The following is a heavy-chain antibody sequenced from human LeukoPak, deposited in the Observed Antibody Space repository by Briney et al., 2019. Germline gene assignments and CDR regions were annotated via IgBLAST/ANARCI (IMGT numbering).Heavy chain of an antibody. CDR1: GGPFSGYY. CDR3: ARAYYYEAYWYFDL. Sequence: SETLSLTCAVYGGPFSGYYWSWVRQPPGKGLEWIGEINHSGSTNYNPALKSRVTISVGTSKNQFSLKLTSVTAADTAVYYCARAYYYEAYWYFDLWGRGTLVTVSS. J-gene: IGHJ2*01. V-gene: IGHV4-34*01. CDR2: INHSGST. D-gene: IGHD3-22*01.